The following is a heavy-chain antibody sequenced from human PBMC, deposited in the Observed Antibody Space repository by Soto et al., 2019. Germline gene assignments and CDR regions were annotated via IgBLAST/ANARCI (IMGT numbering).Heavy chain of an antibody. V-gene: IGHV1-69*06. Sequence: VQRVQSGAEVKKPGSSVKVSCKASGGTFSSYTVSWVRQAPGQGLEWMGGIIPFFGTANYAQEFQGRVTITANKSTSPAYLELTSLRSEDTAVYYCARDTTTLTRGYFDYWGQGTLVTVSS. CDR3: ARDTTTLTRGYFDY. CDR1: GGTFSSYT. CDR2: IIPFFGTA. J-gene: IGHJ4*02. D-gene: IGHD4-17*01.